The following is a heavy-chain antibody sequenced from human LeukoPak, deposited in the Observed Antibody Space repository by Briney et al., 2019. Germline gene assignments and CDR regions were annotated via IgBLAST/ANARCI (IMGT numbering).Heavy chain of an antibody. CDR3: ARSIAAAGSY. V-gene: IGHV3-7*01. CDR1: GGTFSSSA. Sequence: ASVKVSCKASGGTFSSSAMSWVRQAPGKGLEWVANIKQDGSVRYYVDSVKGRFTISRDNAENALYLQMNSLRAEDTAVYYCARSIAAAGSYWGQGTLVTVSS. D-gene: IGHD6-13*01. J-gene: IGHJ4*02. CDR2: IKQDGSVR.